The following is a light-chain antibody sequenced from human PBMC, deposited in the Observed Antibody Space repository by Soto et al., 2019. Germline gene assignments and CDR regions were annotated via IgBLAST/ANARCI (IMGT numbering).Light chain of an antibody. V-gene: IGKV1-39*01. CDR1: QTIRTY. CDR2: AAT. J-gene: IGKJ2*01. CDR3: QQSYRTLYT. Sequence: DIQLTQSPSSLSASVGDRVNITCRASQTIRTYLNWYQQKPGKAPTLLIYAATTLQSGVPSTFSGSASGTDFSLTLSSLQHGDVATYYCQQSYRTLYTFGQGTKLEIK.